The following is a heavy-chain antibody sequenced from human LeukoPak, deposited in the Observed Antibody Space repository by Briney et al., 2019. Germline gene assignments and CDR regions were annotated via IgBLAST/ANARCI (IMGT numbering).Heavy chain of an antibody. J-gene: IGHJ5*02. D-gene: IGHD6-13*01. CDR3: ARHAVAAAGLKYNWFDP. CDR2: INHSGST. CDR1: GGSFSGYY. V-gene: IGHV4-34*01. Sequence: SETLSLTCAVYGGSFSGYYWSWIRQPPGKGLEWIGEINHSGSTNYNPSLKSRVTISVDTSKNQFSLKLSSVTAADTAVYYCARHAVAAAGLKYNWFDPWGQGTLVTVSS.